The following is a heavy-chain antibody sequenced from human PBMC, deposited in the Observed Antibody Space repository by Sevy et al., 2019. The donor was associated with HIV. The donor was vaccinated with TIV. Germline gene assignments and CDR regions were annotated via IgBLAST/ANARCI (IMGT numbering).Heavy chain of an antibody. D-gene: IGHD3-22*01. J-gene: IGHJ3*02. Sequence: GGSRRLSCAASGFTLSSFWMTWVRQAPGKGLEWVANIKEDGSDKNYVDSVKGRFTISRDNAKNSLYLQMNSLRAEDTAVYYCARDKNHYDRSVYYDAFDIWGQGTMVTVSS. CDR2: IKEDGSDK. V-gene: IGHV3-7*03. CDR3: ARDKNHYDRSVYYDAFDI. CDR1: GFTLSSFW.